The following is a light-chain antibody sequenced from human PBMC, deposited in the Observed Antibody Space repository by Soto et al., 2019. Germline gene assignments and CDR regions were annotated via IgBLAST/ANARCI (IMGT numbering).Light chain of an antibody. CDR3: QQYNSWPPIT. J-gene: IGKJ5*01. CDR1: QSISSW. Sequence: IQMTQSPSTLSASVGDRVTITCRASQSISSWLAWYQQKPGKAPKLLIYDASSLESGVPSRFSGSGSGTEFTLTITSLQPEDFVVYYCQQYNSWPPITFGQGTRLEIK. CDR2: DAS. V-gene: IGKV1-5*01.